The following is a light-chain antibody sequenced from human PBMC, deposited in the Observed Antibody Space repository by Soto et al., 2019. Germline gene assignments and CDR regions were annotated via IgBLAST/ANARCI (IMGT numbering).Light chain of an antibody. CDR2: KAS. V-gene: IGKV1-5*03. CDR1: QSISSW. Sequence: EIQMTQSPSTLSGYVGDRVTITCRASQSISSWLAWYQQKPGKAPKLLIYKASSLETGVPSRFSGSGSGTEFTLTISSLQPDNFATYYCQHYSGYPWTFGQGTKVDIK. CDR3: QHYSGYPWT. J-gene: IGKJ1*01.